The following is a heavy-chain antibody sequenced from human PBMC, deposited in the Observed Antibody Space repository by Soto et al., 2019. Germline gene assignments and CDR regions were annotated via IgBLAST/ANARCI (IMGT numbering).Heavy chain of an antibody. CDR1: GGSISSSNW. CDR2: IYHSGST. CDR3: ASVQGGYYYALDV. J-gene: IGHJ6*02. D-gene: IGHD3-10*02. Sequence: QVQLQESGPGLVKPSGTLSLTCAVSGGSISSSNWWCWVRQPPGKGLEWIGEIYHSGSTNYNPSLKIRFTISVDKSKIQFHLKLSSVPAADTAVYYCASVQGGYYYALDVWGQGTTVTVSS. V-gene: IGHV4-4*02.